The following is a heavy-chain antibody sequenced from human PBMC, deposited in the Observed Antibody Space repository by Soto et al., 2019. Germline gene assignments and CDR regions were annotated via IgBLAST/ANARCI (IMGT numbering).Heavy chain of an antibody. CDR1: GGSISSGGYY. J-gene: IGHJ3*02. Sequence: SETLSLTCTVSGGSISSGGYYWSWIRQHPGKGLEWIGYIYYSGSTYYNPSLKSRVTISVDTSKNQFSLKLSSVTAADTAVYYCARDEYSSSPYAFDIWGQGTMVTVSS. CDR3: ARDEYSSSPYAFDI. D-gene: IGHD6-6*01. CDR2: IYYSGST. V-gene: IGHV4-31*03.